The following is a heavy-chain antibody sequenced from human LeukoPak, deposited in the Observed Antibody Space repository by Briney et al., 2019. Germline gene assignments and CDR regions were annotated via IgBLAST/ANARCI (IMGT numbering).Heavy chain of an antibody. CDR3: AKLEDIVVVPAAIDWFDP. V-gene: IGHV3-30-3*02. CDR2: ISYDGSNK. D-gene: IGHD2-2*01. CDR1: GFTFSSYA. J-gene: IGHJ5*02. Sequence: GRSLRLSCAASGFTFSSYAMHWVRQAPGKGLEWVAVISYDGSNKYYADSVKGRFTISRDNSKNTLYLQMNSLRAEDTAVYYCAKLEDIVVVPAAIDWFDPWGQGTLVTVSS.